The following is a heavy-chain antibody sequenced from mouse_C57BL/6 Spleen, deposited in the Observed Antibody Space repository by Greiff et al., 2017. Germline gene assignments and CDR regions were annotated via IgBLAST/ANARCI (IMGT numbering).Heavy chain of an antibody. CDR2: IDPETGGT. D-gene: IGHD2-5*01. CDR1: GYTFTDYE. V-gene: IGHV1-15*01. J-gene: IGHJ3*01. Sequence: QVQLKQSGAELVRPGASVTLSCKASGYTFTDYEMHWVKQTPVHGLEWIGAIDPETGGTAYNQKFKGKAILTADKSSSTAYMELRSLTSEDSAVYYCTSVGYSNPFAYWGQGTLVTVSA. CDR3: TSVGYSNPFAY.